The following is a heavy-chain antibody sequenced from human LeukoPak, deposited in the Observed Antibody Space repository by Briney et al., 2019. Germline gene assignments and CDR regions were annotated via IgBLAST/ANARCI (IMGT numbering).Heavy chain of an antibody. D-gene: IGHD3-22*01. V-gene: IGHV3-11*03. CDR2: ISSSSSYT. J-gene: IGHJ3*01. CDR3: ARPNITSYYDSRGYDGFDV. CDR1: GFIFSDYY. Sequence: GGSLRLSCAASGFIFSDYYMSWIRQAPGKGLEWVSYISSSSSYTNYADSVKGRFTISRDNAKNSLYLQMNSLRAEDTAVYYCARPNITSYYDSRGYDGFDVWGQGTMVTVSS.